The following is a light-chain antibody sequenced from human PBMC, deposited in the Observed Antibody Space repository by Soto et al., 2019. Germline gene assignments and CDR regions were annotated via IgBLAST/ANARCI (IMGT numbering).Light chain of an antibody. CDR1: QSISSW. CDR3: QQYNSYST. V-gene: IGKV1-5*01. J-gene: IGKJ1*01. CDR2: DAS. Sequence: DIQMTQSPSILPASVGDRVTITCRASQSISSWLAWYQQKPGKAPKLLIYDASSLESGVPSRFSGSGSGTEFTLTISSLQPDDFATYYCQQYNSYSTFGQGTKVDIK.